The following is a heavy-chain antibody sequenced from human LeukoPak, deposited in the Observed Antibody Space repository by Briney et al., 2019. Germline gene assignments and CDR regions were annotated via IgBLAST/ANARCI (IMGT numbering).Heavy chain of an antibody. CDR3: VGDYGSGSYRFDF. D-gene: IGHD3-10*01. V-gene: IGHV4-61*02. J-gene: IGHJ4*02. CDR2: IYTSGST. Sequence: SETLSLTCTVSGGSISSGSYYWSWIRQPAGKGLEWIGRIYTSGSTNYNPSLKSRVTISVDTSKNQFSLKLSSVTAADTAMYYCVGDYGSGSYRFDFWGQGTLVTVSS. CDR1: GGSISSGSYY.